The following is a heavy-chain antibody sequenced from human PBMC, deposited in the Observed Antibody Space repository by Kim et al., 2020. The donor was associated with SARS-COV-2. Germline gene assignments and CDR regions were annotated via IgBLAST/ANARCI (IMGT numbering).Heavy chain of an antibody. J-gene: IGHJ5*01. Sequence: SETLSLTCAVYGGSFSGYYWSWIRQPPGKGLEWIGEINHSGSTNYNPSLKSRVTISVDTSKNQFSLKLSSVTAADTAVYYCARRTSLGGYSFGEFDPWGQGTLVTVSS. CDR2: INHSGST. V-gene: IGHV4-34*01. CDR3: ARRTSLGGYSFGEFDP. CDR1: GGSFSGYY. D-gene: IGHD3-10*01.